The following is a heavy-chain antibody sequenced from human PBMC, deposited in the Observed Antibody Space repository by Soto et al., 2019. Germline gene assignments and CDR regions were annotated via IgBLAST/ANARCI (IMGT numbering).Heavy chain of an antibody. CDR3: ARDPGNGMDV. V-gene: IGHV1-69*13. Sequence: VASVKVSCKASGGTFSSYAISWVRQAPGQGLEWMGGIIPIFGTANYAQKFQGRVTITADESTSTAYMELSSLRSEDTAVYYCARDPGNGMDVWGQGTTVTVSS. CDR1: GGTFSSYA. CDR2: IIPIFGTA. J-gene: IGHJ6*02.